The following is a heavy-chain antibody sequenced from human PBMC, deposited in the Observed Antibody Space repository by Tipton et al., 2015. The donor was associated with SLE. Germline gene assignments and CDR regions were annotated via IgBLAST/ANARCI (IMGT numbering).Heavy chain of an antibody. CDR1: GFTLSTYE. Sequence: GSLRLSCAASGFTLSTYEMNWVRQAPGKGLEWVSYISNSGSTINYADSVKGRFTISRDKAKNSLYLQMNSLRVEDTAVYYCAREGRTRADAFDIWGQGTLVPVSS. V-gene: IGHV3-48*03. CDR2: ISNSGSTI. D-gene: IGHD1-14*01. CDR3: AREGRTRADAFDI. J-gene: IGHJ3*02.